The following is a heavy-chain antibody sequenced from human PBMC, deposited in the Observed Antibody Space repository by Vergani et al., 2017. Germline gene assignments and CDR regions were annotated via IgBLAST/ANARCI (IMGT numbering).Heavy chain of an antibody. V-gene: IGHV5-51*01. D-gene: IGHD3-16*01. Sequence: EVHLVQSGAEVKKPGESLKISCKGSGYSFTSYWIRWVRQMPGKGLGWMGRIYSGDSDTRYRPSFKGQVTISADKSISTAYLQWSSLKASDTAMYYCARPPYFWDSYAFDIWGQGTMVTVSS. CDR2: IYSGDSDT. CDR1: GYSFTSYW. CDR3: ARPPYFWDSYAFDI. J-gene: IGHJ3*02.